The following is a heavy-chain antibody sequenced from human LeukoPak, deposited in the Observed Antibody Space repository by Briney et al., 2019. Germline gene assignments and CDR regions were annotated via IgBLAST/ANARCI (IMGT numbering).Heavy chain of an antibody. CDR1: GYTFTSYG. J-gene: IGHJ4*02. V-gene: IGHV1-18*01. D-gene: IGHD2-2*02. CDR3: ARDWVVVVPAAKPHFDY. CDR2: IGAYNGNT. Sequence: ASVKVSCKASGYTFTSYGISWVRQAPGQGLEWMGWIGAYNGNTNYAQKLQGRVTMTTDTSTSTAYMELRSLRSDDTAVYYCARDWVVVVPAAKPHFDYWGQGTLVTVSS.